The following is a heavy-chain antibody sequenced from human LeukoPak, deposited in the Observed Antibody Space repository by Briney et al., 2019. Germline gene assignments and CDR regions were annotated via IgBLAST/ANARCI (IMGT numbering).Heavy chain of an antibody. CDR1: GFTFSSYA. V-gene: IGHV3-23*01. CDR3: ARRYQDSSGYYPIDY. Sequence: GGSLRLSCAASGFTFSSYAMSWVRQAPGKGLEWVSAISGSGGSTYYADSVKGRFTISRDNSKNTLYLQMNSLRAEDTAVYYCARRYQDSSGYYPIDYWGQGTLVTVSS. D-gene: IGHD3-22*01. CDR2: ISGSGGST. J-gene: IGHJ4*02.